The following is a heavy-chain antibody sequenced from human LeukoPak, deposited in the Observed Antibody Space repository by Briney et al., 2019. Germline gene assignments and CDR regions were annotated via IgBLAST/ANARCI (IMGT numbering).Heavy chain of an antibody. Sequence: GGSLRLSCAASGFTFNSFAMAWVRQAPGKGLECVSAISDNGDRTLYGDSVTGRFTISRDESKSTLYLQMNSLRAEDTAVYYCARVGYGGNSFAGDYWGQGTLVTVSS. CDR1: GFTFNSFA. V-gene: IGHV3-23*01. J-gene: IGHJ4*02. CDR2: ISDNGDRT. CDR3: ARVGYGGNSFAGDY. D-gene: IGHD4-23*01.